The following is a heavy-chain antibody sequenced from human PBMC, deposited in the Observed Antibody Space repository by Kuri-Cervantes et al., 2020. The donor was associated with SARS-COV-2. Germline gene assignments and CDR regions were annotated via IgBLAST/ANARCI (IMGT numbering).Heavy chain of an antibody. CDR1: GFTFSNAW. D-gene: IGHD3-9*01. CDR2: IKSKTDGGTT. Sequence: GESLKISCAASGFTFSNAWMSWVRQAPGKGLEWVGRIKSKTDGGTTDYAAPVKGRFTISRDDSKNTLYLQMNSLKTEDTAVYYCTTDSRHYDILRHAFDIWGQGTMVTVSS. V-gene: IGHV3-15*01. CDR3: TTDSRHYDILRHAFDI. J-gene: IGHJ3*02.